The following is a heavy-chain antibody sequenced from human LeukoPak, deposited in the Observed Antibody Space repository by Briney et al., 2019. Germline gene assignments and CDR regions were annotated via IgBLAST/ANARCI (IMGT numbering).Heavy chain of an antibody. CDR1: GGAFSGYY. V-gene: IGHV4-34*01. J-gene: IGHJ4*02. Sequence: SETLSLTCAVYGGAFSGYYWSWIRRPPGKVLEGMGEINHIGRTNYNASLRSRVTISVDTSNTDFSLKMSSVTADDTAVYYCARPDSSSWVQTFDYWGQGTLVTVSS. D-gene: IGHD6-13*01. CDR3: ARPDSSSWVQTFDY. CDR2: INHIGRT.